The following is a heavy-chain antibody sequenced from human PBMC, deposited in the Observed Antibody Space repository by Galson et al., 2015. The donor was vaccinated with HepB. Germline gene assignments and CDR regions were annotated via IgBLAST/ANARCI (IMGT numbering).Heavy chain of an antibody. CDR3: AKDYYINSWYYFDY. CDR2: ISGSTDST. D-gene: IGHD6-13*01. Sequence: SLRLSCAASGFTFSSYAMNWVRQAPGKGLEWVSGISGSTDSTYYADSVKGRFTISRDNSKNTLYLQMNTLRAEDTAVYYCAKDYYINSWYYFDYWGQGTLVTVSS. CDR1: GFTFSSYA. J-gene: IGHJ4*02. V-gene: IGHV3-23*01.